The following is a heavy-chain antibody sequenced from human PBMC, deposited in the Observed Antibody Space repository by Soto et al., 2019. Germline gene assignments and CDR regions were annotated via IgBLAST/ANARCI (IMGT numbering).Heavy chain of an antibody. D-gene: IGHD4-17*01. J-gene: IGHJ3*02. CDR2: ISSSSSYI. Sequence: EVQLVESGGGLVKPGGSLRLSWAASGFTFSSYSMNWVRQAPGKGLEWVSSISSSSSYIYYADSVKGRFTISRDNAKNSLYLQMNSLRAEDTAVYYWARDDGDYGDGAFDIWGQGTMVTVSS. CDR3: ARDDGDYGDGAFDI. V-gene: IGHV3-21*01. CDR1: GFTFSSYS.